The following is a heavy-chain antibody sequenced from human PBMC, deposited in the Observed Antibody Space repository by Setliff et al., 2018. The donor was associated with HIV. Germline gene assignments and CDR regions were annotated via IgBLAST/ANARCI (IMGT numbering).Heavy chain of an antibody. V-gene: IGHV1-8*02. Sequence: ASVKVSCKASGYIFTSNDINWVRQATGQGLEWMGWMNPNSGNTGYAQKFQGRITISRNTSIGTSYMEPNSLTSEDTAVYYCARGTRVVGATTHFYYYMDVWGKGTTVTVSS. CDR2: MNPNSGNT. CDR1: GYIFTSND. J-gene: IGHJ6*03. CDR3: ARGTRVVGATTHFYYYMDV. D-gene: IGHD1-26*01.